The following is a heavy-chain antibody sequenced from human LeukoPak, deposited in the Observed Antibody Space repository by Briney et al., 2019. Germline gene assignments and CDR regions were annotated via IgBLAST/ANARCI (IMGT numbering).Heavy chain of an antibody. CDR1: GFTFITYS. CDR2: IKSKTDGGTT. Sequence: GGSLRLSCAASGFTFITYSMNWVRQAPGKGLEWVGRIKSKTDGGTTDYAAPVKGRFTISRDDSKNTLYLQMNSLRAEDTAVYYCAKDRGPLGGVVTALDYWGQGTLVTVSS. J-gene: IGHJ4*02. D-gene: IGHD2-21*02. CDR3: AKDRGPLGGVVTALDY. V-gene: IGHV3-15*01.